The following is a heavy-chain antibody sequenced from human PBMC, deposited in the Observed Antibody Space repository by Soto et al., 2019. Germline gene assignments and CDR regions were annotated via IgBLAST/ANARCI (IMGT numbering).Heavy chain of an antibody. D-gene: IGHD4-17*01. J-gene: IGHJ4*02. CDR2: IIPILGIA. Sequence: QVQLVQSGAEVKKPGSSVKVSCKASGGTFSSYTISWVRQAPGQGLEWMGRIIPILGIANYALKFQGRVTITADKSTSTAYMELSSLRSEDTAVYYCASHTYGDYDSYFDYWGQGTLVTVSS. V-gene: IGHV1-69*02. CDR1: GGTFSSYT. CDR3: ASHTYGDYDSYFDY.